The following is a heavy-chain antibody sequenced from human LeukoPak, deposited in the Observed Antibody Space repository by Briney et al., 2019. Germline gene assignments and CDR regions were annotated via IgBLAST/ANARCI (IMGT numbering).Heavy chain of an antibody. D-gene: IGHD3-10*01. V-gene: IGHV4-4*07. J-gene: IGHJ6*03. CDR1: GASISDYY. CDR2: IYAAET. Sequence: PSETLSLTCNGSGASISDYYWSWIRQSAGKGLEWIGRIYAAETDFNPSLKSRLTMSIDTSKNQFSLRLSSVTAADTAVYYCARHSPSVAGIYYYGSGTKYYYYYMDVWGKGTTVTISS. CDR3: ARHSPSVAGIYYYGSGTKYYYYYMDV.